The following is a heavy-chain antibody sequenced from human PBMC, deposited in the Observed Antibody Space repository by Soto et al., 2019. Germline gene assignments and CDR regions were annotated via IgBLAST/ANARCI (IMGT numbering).Heavy chain of an antibody. D-gene: IGHD6-6*01. CDR3: ARGPYFRYSSSSFFDY. J-gene: IGHJ4*02. V-gene: IGHV1-8*02. CDR1: GYTFTSYG. Sequence: ASVKVSCKASGYTFTSYGISWVRQAPGQGLEWMGWMNPNSGNTSYAQKFQGRVTMTRNTSISTAYMELSSLRSEDTAVYYCARGPYFRYSSSSFFDYWGQGTLVTVSS. CDR2: MNPNSGNT.